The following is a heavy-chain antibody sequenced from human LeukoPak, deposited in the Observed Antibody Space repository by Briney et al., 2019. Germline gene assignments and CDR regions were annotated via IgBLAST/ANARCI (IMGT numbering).Heavy chain of an antibody. CDR1: GYTFTSFA. Sequence: ASVKVSCKASGYTFTSFAMNWVRQAPGQGLEWMGWINTNTGNPTYAQGFTGRFVFSLDTSVSTAYLQISSLKAEDTAVYYCARVSGSYFPLDAFDIWGQGTMVTVSS. CDR3: ARVSGSYFPLDAFDI. D-gene: IGHD1-26*01. CDR2: INTNTGNP. V-gene: IGHV7-4-1*02. J-gene: IGHJ3*02.